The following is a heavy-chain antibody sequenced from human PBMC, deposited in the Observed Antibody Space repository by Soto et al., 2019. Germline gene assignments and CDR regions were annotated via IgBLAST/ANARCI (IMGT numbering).Heavy chain of an antibody. CDR2: IWYDGSNK. CDR1: GFTFSSYG. V-gene: IGHV3-33*01. D-gene: IGHD1-26*01. J-gene: IGHJ6*02. CDR3: ARGGGSYLQNYYYGMDV. Sequence: GGSLRLSCAASGFTFSSYGMHWVRQAPGKGLEWVAVIWYDGSNKYYADSVKGRFTISRDNSKNTLYLQMNSLRAEDTAVYYCARGGGSYLQNYYYGMDVWGQGTTVTVSS.